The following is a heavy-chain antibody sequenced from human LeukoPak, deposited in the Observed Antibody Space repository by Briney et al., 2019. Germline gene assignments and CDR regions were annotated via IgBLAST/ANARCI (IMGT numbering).Heavy chain of an antibody. D-gene: IGHD3-22*01. Sequence: GGSLRLSCAVSGFTFSSYAMHWVRQAPGKGLEWLAVVSSDGTNKYYADSVKGRFTISRDNSKNTLYLQMNSLRAEDTAVYYCARDDDSSGDWGQGTLVTVSS. CDR1: GFTFSSYA. V-gene: IGHV3-30-3*01. J-gene: IGHJ4*02. CDR3: ARDDDSSGD. CDR2: VSSDGTNK.